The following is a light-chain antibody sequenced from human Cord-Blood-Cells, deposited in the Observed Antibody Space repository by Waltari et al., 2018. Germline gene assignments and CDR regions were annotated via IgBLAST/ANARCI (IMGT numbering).Light chain of an antibody. Sequence: QSALTQPPSASGSPGQSVTISCTGTSSDVGGYTYVSWYKQHPGKAPKLMIYEVSKRPSGVPDRFSGSKSGNTASLTVSGLQAEDEADYYCSSYAGGYVFGTGTKVTVL. J-gene: IGLJ1*01. CDR2: EVS. V-gene: IGLV2-8*01. CDR1: SSDVGGYTY. CDR3: SSYAGGYV.